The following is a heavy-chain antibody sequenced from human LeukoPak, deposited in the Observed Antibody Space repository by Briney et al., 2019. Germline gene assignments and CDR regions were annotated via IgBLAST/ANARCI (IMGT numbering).Heavy chain of an antibody. J-gene: IGHJ5*02. CDR1: GYTFISYG. Sequence: GASVKVSCKASGYTFISYGISWVRQAPGQGLEWLGWISAYNGNTNYAQKFQGRVTMTTDTSTSTAYMELRSLRSDDTAVYYCARSTIAAWFGVGWFDPWGQGTLVTVSA. D-gene: IGHD3-10*01. CDR3: ARSTIAAWFGVGWFDP. CDR2: ISAYNGNT. V-gene: IGHV1-18*01.